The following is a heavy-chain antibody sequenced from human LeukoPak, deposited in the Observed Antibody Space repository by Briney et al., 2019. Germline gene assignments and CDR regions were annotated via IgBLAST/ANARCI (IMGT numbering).Heavy chain of an antibody. CDR3: ARADYVWGSYRLFDY. CDR2: ISSSSSYI. D-gene: IGHD3-16*02. J-gene: IGHJ4*02. CDR1: GFTFSS. Sequence: GGSLRLSCAASGFTFSSMNWFRQAPGKGLEWVSSISSSSSYIYYADSVKGRFTISRDNAKNSLYLQMNSLRAEDTAVYYCARADYVWGSYRLFDYWGQGTLVTVSS. V-gene: IGHV3-21*01.